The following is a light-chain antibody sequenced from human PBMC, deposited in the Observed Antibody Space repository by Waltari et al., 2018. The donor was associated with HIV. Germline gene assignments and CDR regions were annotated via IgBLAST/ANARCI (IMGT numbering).Light chain of an antibody. Sequence: SYELTQPVSVSVALGQTARIPCGGDNIGTKNVHWYQQKPGQAPVLVIYRNNKRPTGIPERFSGSTSGNTASLTINGAQGDDEANYYCQVWDSGIVVFGGGTNLAVL. CDR2: RNN. J-gene: IGLJ2*01. CDR1: NIGTKN. CDR3: QVWDSGIVV. V-gene: IGLV3-9*01.